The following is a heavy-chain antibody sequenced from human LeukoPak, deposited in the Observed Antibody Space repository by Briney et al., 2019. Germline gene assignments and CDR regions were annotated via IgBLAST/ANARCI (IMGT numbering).Heavy chain of an antibody. CDR2: IKQDGSEK. Sequence: AGGSLRLSCAASGFTFSSYWMGWVRQAPGKGLEWVANIKQDGSEKYYVDSVKGRFTISRDNAKNSLYLQMNSLRAEDTAVYYCARDLDYYGSGSYWGTFDYWGQGTLVTVSS. V-gene: IGHV3-7*01. CDR3: ARDLDYYGSGSYWGTFDY. D-gene: IGHD3-10*01. CDR1: GFTFSSYW. J-gene: IGHJ4*02.